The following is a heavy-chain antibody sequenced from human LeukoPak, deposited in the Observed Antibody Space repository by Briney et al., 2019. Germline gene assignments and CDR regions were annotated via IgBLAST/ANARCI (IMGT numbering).Heavy chain of an antibody. CDR2: INPNSGVT. CDR1: GYTFTGYY. Sequence: ASVNVSYKASGYTFTGYYVCWVRQAPGQGLEWMGWINPNSGVTDSTEKFHAKVTMTSDTSISTAYMELSSLCSDGTAVYYCARGYTTNALDIWGQGTMVSVSS. D-gene: IGHD5-24*01. V-gene: IGHV1-2*02. J-gene: IGHJ3*02. CDR3: ARGYTTNALDI.